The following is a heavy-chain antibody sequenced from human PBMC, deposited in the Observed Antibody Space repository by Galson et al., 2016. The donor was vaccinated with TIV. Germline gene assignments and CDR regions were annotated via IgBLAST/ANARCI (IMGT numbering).Heavy chain of an antibody. CDR2: ITGSSSIP. V-gene: IGHV3-23*01. D-gene: IGHD6-19*01. Sequence: SLRLSCAASGFPFNIYAMGWVRQAPGKGLEWVSGITGSSSIPYYADSVKGRFTMSRDNSKNILYLQMNNLRADDTAVYFCAKDPLGGWFQNPFDYWGQGTLVTVTS. J-gene: IGHJ4*02. CDR1: GFPFNIYA. CDR3: AKDPLGGWFQNPFDY.